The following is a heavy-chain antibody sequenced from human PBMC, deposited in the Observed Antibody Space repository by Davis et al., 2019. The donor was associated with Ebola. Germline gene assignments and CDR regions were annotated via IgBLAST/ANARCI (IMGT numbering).Heavy chain of an antibody. D-gene: IGHD3-9*01. J-gene: IGHJ6*02. CDR1: GFTFSSYG. V-gene: IGHV3-23*01. Sequence: GESLKISCAASGFTFSSYGMHWVRQAPGKGLEWVSAISGSGGSTYYADSVKGRFTISRDNSKNTLYLQMNSLRAEDTAVYYCAKDFDWDVYYYYGMDVWGQGTTVTVSS. CDR2: ISGSGGST. CDR3: AKDFDWDVYYYYGMDV.